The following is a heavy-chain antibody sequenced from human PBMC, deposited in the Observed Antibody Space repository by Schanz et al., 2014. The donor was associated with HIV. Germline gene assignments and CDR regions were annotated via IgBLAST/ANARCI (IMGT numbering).Heavy chain of an antibody. CDR1: GGTFSIYA. CDR3: ARAAFSSDSYYGMDV. J-gene: IGHJ6*02. V-gene: IGHV1-69*01. D-gene: IGHD6-25*01. Sequence: QVQLVQSGAEVKKPGSSVKVSCKASGGTFSIYAISWVRQAPGQGLEWMGGIIPIFGTANYAQKFQGRVTITVDASTSQVSMELSTATSADTAVYFCARAAFSSDSYYGMDVWGQGTTVTVSS. CDR2: IIPIFGTA.